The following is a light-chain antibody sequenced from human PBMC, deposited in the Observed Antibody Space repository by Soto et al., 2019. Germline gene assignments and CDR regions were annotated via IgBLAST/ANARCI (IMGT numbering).Light chain of an antibody. CDR2: GGS. CDR1: QSVNSRH. Sequence: EIVLTQSPGTLSLSPGERATLPCRASQSVNSRHLAWYQQKPAQAPRLLIYGGSNRAAGVPDRFSGGGSGTDFTLTISGLEAEDFAVYYCQQYGSSPRTFGQGTKVEIK. V-gene: IGKV3-20*01. J-gene: IGKJ1*01. CDR3: QQYGSSPRT.